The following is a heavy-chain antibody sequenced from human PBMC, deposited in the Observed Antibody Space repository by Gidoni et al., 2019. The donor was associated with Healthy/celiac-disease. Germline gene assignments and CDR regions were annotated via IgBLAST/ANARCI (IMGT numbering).Heavy chain of an antibody. CDR1: GFPFGSYA. V-gene: IGHV3-23*01. J-gene: IGHJ3*02. D-gene: IGHD5-12*01. Sequence: EVQLLESGGGLVQPGGSLRLSCAASGFPFGSYAMSWVRQAPGKGLEWVSAISGSVGSTYYADSVKGRFTISRDNSKNTLYLQMNSLRAEDTAVYYCAKAGWLQPDHHAFDIWGQGTMVTVSS. CDR3: AKAGWLQPDHHAFDI. CDR2: ISGSVGST.